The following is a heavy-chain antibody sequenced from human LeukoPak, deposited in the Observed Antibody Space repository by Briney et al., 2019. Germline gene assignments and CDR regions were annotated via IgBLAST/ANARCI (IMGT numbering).Heavy chain of an antibody. Sequence: GGSLRLSCAASGFTFSSYAMSWVRQAPGKELEWVSTITGSGGNTYYADSVKGRFTISRDNSKNTLYLQMNSLRAEDTAIYYCAKESPVAATGRSWFDPWGQGTLVTVSS. J-gene: IGHJ5*02. CDR2: ITGSGGNT. CDR3: AKESPVAATGRSWFDP. V-gene: IGHV3-23*01. D-gene: IGHD6-13*01. CDR1: GFTFSSYA.